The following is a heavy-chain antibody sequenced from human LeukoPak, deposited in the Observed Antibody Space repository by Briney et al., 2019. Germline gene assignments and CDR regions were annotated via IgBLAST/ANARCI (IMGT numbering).Heavy chain of an antibody. D-gene: IGHD4-17*01. CDR2: IIPILGIA. CDR1: GGTFSSYA. V-gene: IGHV1-69*04. Sequence: SVKVSCKASGGTFSSYAISWVRQAPGQGLEWMGRIIPILGIANYAQKFQGRVTITADKSTSTAYMELSSLRFEDTAVYYCARVPDYGDYGRYFDYWGQGTLVTVSS. J-gene: IGHJ4*02. CDR3: ARVPDYGDYGRYFDY.